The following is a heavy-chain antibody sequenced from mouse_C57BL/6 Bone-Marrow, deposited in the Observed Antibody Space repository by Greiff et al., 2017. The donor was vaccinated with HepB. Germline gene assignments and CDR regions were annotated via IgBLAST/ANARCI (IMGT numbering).Heavy chain of an antibody. J-gene: IGHJ4*01. CDR2: IYPGDGDT. D-gene: IGHD2-3*01. CDR1: GYAFSSSW. CDR3: ARSDGYYGYYAMDY. Sequence: QVQLKQSGPELVKPGASVKISCKASGYAFSSSWMNWVKQRPGKGLEWIGRIYPGDGDTNYNGKFKGKATLTADKSSSTSYMQLSSLTSEDSAVYFCARSDGYYGYYAMDYWGQGTSVTVSS. V-gene: IGHV1-82*01.